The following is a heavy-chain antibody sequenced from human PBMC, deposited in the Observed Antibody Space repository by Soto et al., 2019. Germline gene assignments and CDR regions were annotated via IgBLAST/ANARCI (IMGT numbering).Heavy chain of an antibody. V-gene: IGHV1-8*01. Sequence: QVQLVQSGAEVKKPGASVKVPCKASGYTFTSYDINWVRQATGQGLEWMGWMNPNSGNTGYAQKFQGRVTMTRNTSISTAYIELRSLRSEDTAVYYCSREVNFYGLDVWGQGTTVTVSS. CDR2: MNPNSGNT. CDR3: SREVNFYGLDV. CDR1: GYTFTSYD. J-gene: IGHJ6*02.